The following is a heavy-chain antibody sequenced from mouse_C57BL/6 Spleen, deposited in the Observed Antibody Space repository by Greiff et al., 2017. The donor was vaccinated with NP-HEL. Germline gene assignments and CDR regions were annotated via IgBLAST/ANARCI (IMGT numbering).Heavy chain of an antibody. CDR1: GYAFSSSW. D-gene: IGHD2-4*01. V-gene: IGHV1-82*01. J-gene: IGHJ3*01. CDR2: IYPGDGDT. Sequence: QVQLKESGPELVKPGASVKISCKASGYAFSSSWMNWVKQRPGKGLEWIGRIYPGDGDTNYNGKFKGKATLTADKSSSTDYMQLSSLTSEDSAVYCCARGDDYWFAYWGQGTLVTVSA. CDR3: ARGDDYWFAY.